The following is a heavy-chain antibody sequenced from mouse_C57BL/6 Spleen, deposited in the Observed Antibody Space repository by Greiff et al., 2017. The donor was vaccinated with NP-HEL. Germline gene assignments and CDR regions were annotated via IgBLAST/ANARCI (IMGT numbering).Heavy chain of an antibody. V-gene: IGHV1-53*01. CDR1: GYTFTSYW. CDR2: INPSNGGT. Sequence: QVQLQLPGTELVKPGASVKLSCKASGYTFTSYWMHWVKQRPGQGLEWIGNINPSNGGTNYNEKFKSKATLTVDKSSSTAYMQLSSLTSEDSAVYYCAKGASYYYGSPWYFDVWGTGTTVTVSS. J-gene: IGHJ1*03. CDR3: AKGASYYYGSPWYFDV. D-gene: IGHD1-1*01.